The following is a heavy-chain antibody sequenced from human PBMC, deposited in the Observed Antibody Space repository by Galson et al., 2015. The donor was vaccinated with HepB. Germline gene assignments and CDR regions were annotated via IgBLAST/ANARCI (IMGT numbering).Heavy chain of an antibody. CDR3: AKGAVLEWLYPGNWFDP. J-gene: IGHJ5*02. D-gene: IGHD3-3*01. CDR2: ISGSGGST. Sequence: SLRLSCAASGFTFSSYAMSWVRQAPGKGLEWVSAISGSGGSTYYADSVKGRFTISRDNSKNTLYLQMNSLRAEDTAVYYCAKGAVLEWLYPGNWFDPWGQATLVTVSS. V-gene: IGHV3-23*01. CDR1: GFTFSSYA.